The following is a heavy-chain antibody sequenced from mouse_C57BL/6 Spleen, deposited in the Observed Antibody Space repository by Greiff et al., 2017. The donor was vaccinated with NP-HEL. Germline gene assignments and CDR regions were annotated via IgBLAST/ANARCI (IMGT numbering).Heavy chain of an antibody. D-gene: IGHD2-2*01. CDR1: GYTFTSYW. J-gene: IGHJ4*01. V-gene: IGHV1-61*01. CDR3: AGFYYGYDGYAMDY. CDR2: IYPSDSET. Sequence: VQLQQPGAELVRPGSSVKLSCKASGYTFTSYWMDWVKQRPGQGLEWIGNIYPSDSETHYNQKFKDKATLTVDKSSSTAYMQLSSLTSEDSAVYYCAGFYYGYDGYAMDYWGQGTSVTVSS.